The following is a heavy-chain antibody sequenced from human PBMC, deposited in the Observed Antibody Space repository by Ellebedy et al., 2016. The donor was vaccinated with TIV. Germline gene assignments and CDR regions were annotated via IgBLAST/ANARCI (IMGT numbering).Heavy chain of an antibody. Sequence: ASVKVSCXASGYTFTSYAMHWVRQAPGQRLEWMGWINAGNGNTKYSQKFQGRVTITRDTSASTAYMELSSLRSEDTAVYYCARAYYGSGSYYRGEWFDPWGQGTLVTVSS. CDR2: INAGNGNT. V-gene: IGHV1-3*01. CDR1: GYTFTSYA. J-gene: IGHJ5*02. CDR3: ARAYYGSGSYYRGEWFDP. D-gene: IGHD3-10*01.